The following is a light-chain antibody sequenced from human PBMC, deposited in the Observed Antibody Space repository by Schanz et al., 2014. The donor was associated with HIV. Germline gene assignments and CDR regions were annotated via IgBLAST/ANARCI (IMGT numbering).Light chain of an antibody. Sequence: QSALTQPASVSGSPGQSITISCTGTSSDVGGFNYVSWYQQHPGKAPQLMIYDVSNRPSGVSNRFSGSKSGNTASLTISGLQAEDEADYYCSSLRKFTLESVFGGGTKLTVL. J-gene: IGLJ2*01. V-gene: IGLV2-14*03. CDR1: SSDVGGFNY. CDR2: DVS. CDR3: SSLRKFTLESV.